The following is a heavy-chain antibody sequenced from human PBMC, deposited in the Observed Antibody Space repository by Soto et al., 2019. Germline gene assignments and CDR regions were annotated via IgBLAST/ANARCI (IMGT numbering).Heavy chain of an antibody. Sequence: QVQLVESGGGVVQPGRSLRLSCAASGFTFSSYGMHWVRQAPGKGLEWVAVISYDGSNKYYADSVKGRFTISRDNSKNTLYLQMNSLRAEDTAVYYCAKDRVAVAGSETYFDYWGQGTLVTVSS. CDR1: GFTFSSYG. CDR2: ISYDGSNK. D-gene: IGHD6-19*01. V-gene: IGHV3-30*18. J-gene: IGHJ4*02. CDR3: AKDRVAVAGSETYFDY.